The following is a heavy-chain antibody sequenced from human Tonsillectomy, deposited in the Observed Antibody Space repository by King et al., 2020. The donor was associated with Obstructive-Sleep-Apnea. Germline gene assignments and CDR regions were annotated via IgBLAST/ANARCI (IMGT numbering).Heavy chain of an antibody. D-gene: IGHD6-13*01. Sequence: VQLVESGGGLVRPGGSLRLSCAASGFTFSSYWMTWVRQAPGKGLEWVANIKQAGSEKYYVDSMKGRFTNSRDNAKNSLYLQMNSLRAEDTAVYYCATGIGLAYWGQGTLVTVSS. V-gene: IGHV3-7*01. CDR2: IKQAGSEK. CDR1: GFTFSSYW. J-gene: IGHJ4*02. CDR3: ATGIGLAY.